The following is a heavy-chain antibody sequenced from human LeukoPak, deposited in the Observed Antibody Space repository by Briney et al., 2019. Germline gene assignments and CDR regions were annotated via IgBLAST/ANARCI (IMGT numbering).Heavy chain of an antibody. CDR3: AKDFGSIFGDY. CDR1: GFTFSTYA. CDR2: ISGSGTRT. Sequence: GGSLRLSCAASGFTFSTYAISWLRQAPGKGLEWVSTISGSGTRTYHADSVKGRFTISRDNSKNTVYLQMNSLRAEDTALYFCAKDFGSIFGDYWGQGSLVTVSS. J-gene: IGHJ4*02. D-gene: IGHD3-10*01. V-gene: IGHV3-23*01.